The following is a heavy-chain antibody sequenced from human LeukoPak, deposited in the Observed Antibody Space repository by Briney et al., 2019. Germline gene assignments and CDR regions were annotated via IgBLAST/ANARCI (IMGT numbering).Heavy chain of an antibody. J-gene: IGHJ5*02. V-gene: IGHV3-30*18. CDR1: GFTFSSYG. Sequence: GGSLRLSYAASGFTFSSYGMHWVRQAPGKGLEWVAVISYDGSNKYYADSVKGRFTISRDNSKNTLYLQMNSLRAEDTAVYYCAKGDSSGYYFPSFRFDPWGQGTLVTVSS. CDR3: AKGDSSGYYFPSFRFDP. D-gene: IGHD3-22*01. CDR2: ISYDGSNK.